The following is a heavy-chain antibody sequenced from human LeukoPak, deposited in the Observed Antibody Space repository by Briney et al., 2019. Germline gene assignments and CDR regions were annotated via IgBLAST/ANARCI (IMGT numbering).Heavy chain of an antibody. J-gene: IGHJ6*02. CDR3: ATGLESGWYGMDV. D-gene: IGHD6-19*01. Sequence: ASVTVSCKVSGYTLTELSMHWVRQAPGKGLEWMGGFDPEDGETIYAQKFQGRVTMTEDTSTDTAYKELSSLRSEDTAVYYCATGLESGWYGMDVWGQGTTVTVSS. CDR2: FDPEDGET. CDR1: GYTLTELS. V-gene: IGHV1-24*01.